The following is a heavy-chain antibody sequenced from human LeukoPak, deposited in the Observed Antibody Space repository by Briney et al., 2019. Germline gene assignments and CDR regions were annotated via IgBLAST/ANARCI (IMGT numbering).Heavy chain of an antibody. CDR2: ISYDGSNK. CDR1: GFTFSSYA. D-gene: IGHD3-10*01. Sequence: GGSLRLSCAASGFTFSSYAMHWVRQAPGKGLEWVAVISYDGSNKYYADSVKGRFTISRDNSKNTLYLQMNSLRAEDTAVYYCARGATPYLWFGNEIPGYYFDYWGQGTLVTVSS. CDR3: ARGATPYLWFGNEIPGYYFDY. J-gene: IGHJ4*02. V-gene: IGHV3-30*04.